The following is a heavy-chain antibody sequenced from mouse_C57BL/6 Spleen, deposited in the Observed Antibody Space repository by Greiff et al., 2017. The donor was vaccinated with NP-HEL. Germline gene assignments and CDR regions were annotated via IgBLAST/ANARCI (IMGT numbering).Heavy chain of an antibody. V-gene: IGHV1-69*01. D-gene: IGHD1-1*01. CDR1: GYTFTSYW. J-gene: IGHJ4*01. Sequence: QVQLQQPGAELVMPGASVKLSCKASGYTFTSYWMHWVKQRPGQGLEWIGEIDPSDSYTNYNQKFKGKSTLTVDKSSSTAYMQLSSLTSEDSAVYYSARGTTVVPYAMDYWGQGTSVTVSS. CDR3: ARGTTVVPYAMDY. CDR2: IDPSDSYT.